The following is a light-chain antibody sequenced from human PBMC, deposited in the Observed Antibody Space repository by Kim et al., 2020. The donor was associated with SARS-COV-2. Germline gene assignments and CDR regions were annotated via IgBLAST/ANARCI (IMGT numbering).Light chain of an antibody. CDR3: GTWDSSLNAVL. CDR2: DNN. Sequence: QKVTSTRPGSTSNIGNNYEYWHQQLPGTAPKLLIYDNNKRPSGIPDRFSGSKSGTSATLGITGLQTGDEADYYCGTWDSSLNAVLYGGGTQLTVL. CDR1: TSNIGNNY. V-gene: IGLV1-51*01. J-gene: IGLJ2*01.